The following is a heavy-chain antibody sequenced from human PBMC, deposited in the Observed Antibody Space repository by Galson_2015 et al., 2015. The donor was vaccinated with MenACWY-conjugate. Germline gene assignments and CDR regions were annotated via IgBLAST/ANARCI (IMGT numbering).Heavy chain of an antibody. CDR3: AKSRGASFYFDS. D-gene: IGHD1-26*01. CDR1: GFIFNTYW. V-gene: IGHV3-74*01. CDR2: IDPGGSSA. J-gene: IGHJ4*02. Sequence: SLRLSCAASGFIFNTYWMHWVRQAPGKGLVWVSRIDPGGSSATYADSVKDRFTISRDNAKNTLYLQMNSLRPEDTAVLYCAKSRGASFYFDSSGQGTLVTVSS.